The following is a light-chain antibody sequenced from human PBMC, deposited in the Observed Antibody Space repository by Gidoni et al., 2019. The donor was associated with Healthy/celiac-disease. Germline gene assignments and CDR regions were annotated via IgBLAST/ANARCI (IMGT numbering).Light chain of an antibody. CDR3: SSYAGSNTV. J-gene: IGLJ2*01. CDR1: SSDVGGYNY. CDR2: EVS. V-gene: IGLV2-8*01. Sequence: QSALTQPPSASVSPGQSVTISCTGTSSDVGGYNYVSWYQQHPGKATKLMIYEVSKRPSGVPDRFSGSKSGNTASLTVSGLQAEDEADYYCSSYAGSNTVFGGGTKLTVL.